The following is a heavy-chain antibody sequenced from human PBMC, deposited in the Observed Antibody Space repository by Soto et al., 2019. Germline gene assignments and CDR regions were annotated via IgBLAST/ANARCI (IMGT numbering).Heavy chain of an antibody. J-gene: IGHJ4*02. D-gene: IGHD6-13*01. CDR2: ISISSSNI. CDR1: GFTLSSYG. CDR3: ARGAAGNAYY. V-gene: IGHV3-48*01. Sequence: GGSLRLSCAASGFTLSSYGMNWVRQAPGKGLEWVSYISISSSNIHYADSVKGRFTISRDNAKNSLYLQMNSLGAEDTAVYYCARGAAGNAYYWGQGILVTVSS.